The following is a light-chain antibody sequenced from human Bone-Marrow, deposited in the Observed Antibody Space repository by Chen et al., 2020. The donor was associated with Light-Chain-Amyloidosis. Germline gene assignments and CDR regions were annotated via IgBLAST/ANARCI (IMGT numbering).Light chain of an antibody. CDR2: RDT. CDR3: QSADSSGTYEVI. V-gene: IGLV3-25*03. Sequence: SYELTQPPSVSVSPGQPAMITCSGDDLPTKYAYWYQQKPGQAPVLVIHRDTERPSGISERFSGSSSGTTATLTISGVQAEDEADYHCQSADSSGTYEVIFCGGTKLTVL. CDR1: DLPTKY. J-gene: IGLJ2*01.